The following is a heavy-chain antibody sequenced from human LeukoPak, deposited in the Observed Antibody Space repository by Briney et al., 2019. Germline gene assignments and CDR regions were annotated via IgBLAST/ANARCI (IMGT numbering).Heavy chain of an antibody. CDR3: ARDLEIGSSSYYFDY. D-gene: IGHD3-3*01. CDR2: IWYDGSSK. Sequence: PGGSLRLSCAASGFTFSTYGMHWVRQAPGKGLEWVAGIWYDGSSKYYADSVRGRFTISRDNFKNTLYLQMNSLRTEDTAVYYCARDLEIGSSSYYFDYWGQGTLVTVSS. CDR1: GFTFSTYG. J-gene: IGHJ4*02. V-gene: IGHV3-33*01.